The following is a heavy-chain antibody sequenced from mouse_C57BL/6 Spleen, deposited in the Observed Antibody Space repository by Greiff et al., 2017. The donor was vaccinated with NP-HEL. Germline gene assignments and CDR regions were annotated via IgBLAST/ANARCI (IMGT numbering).Heavy chain of an antibody. CDR3: AREPPYYGSSPHWYFDV. CDR1: GFTFSDYY. D-gene: IGHD1-1*01. V-gene: IGHV5-16*01. CDR2: INYDGSST. J-gene: IGHJ1*03. Sequence: EVKLVESEGGLVQPGSSMKLSCTASGFTFSDYYMAWVRQVPEKGLEWVANINYDGSSTYYLDSLKSRFIISRDNAKNILYLQMSSLNSEDTATYYCAREPPYYGSSPHWYFDVWGTGTPVTVSS.